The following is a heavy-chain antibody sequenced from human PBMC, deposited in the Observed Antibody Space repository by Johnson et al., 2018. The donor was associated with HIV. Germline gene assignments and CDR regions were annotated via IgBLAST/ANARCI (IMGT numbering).Heavy chain of an antibody. V-gene: IGHV3-23*04. CDR2: LSGSGGST. CDR3: ARDSGGDRGAFDI. D-gene: IGHD3-16*01. Sequence: VQLVESGGGLVQPGGSLRLSCAASGFTFSSYAMSWVRQAPGKGLEWVSSLSGSGGSTYYADSVRGRFTISRDNSKNTLYRQMTSLRAEDTALYYCARDSGGDRGAFDIWGQGTMVTVSS. J-gene: IGHJ3*02. CDR1: GFTFSSYA.